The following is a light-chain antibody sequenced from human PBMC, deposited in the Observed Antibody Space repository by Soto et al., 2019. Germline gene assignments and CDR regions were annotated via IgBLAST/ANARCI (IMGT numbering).Light chain of an antibody. Sequence: QSVLTQPASVSGSPGQSITISCTGTSSDVGGYNYVSWYQQHPGKAPKLMIYEVSNRPSGVSNRFSGSKSGNTASLTISGLQAEDEADDYCSSYTSSSTLAYVFGTGTSSPS. CDR1: SSDVGGYNY. V-gene: IGLV2-14*01. CDR2: EVS. CDR3: SSYTSSSTLAYV. J-gene: IGLJ1*01.